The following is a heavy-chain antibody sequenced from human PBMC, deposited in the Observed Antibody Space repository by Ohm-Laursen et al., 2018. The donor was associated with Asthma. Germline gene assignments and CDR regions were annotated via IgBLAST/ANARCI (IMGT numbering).Heavy chain of an antibody. D-gene: IGHD6-6*01. Sequence: SLRLSCAASGFTFSSYAMHWVRQAPGKGLEWVAVISYDGSNKYYADSVKGRFTISRDNSKNTLYLQMNSLRAEDTAVYYCARASSSSFYYYYGMDVWGQGTTVTVSS. V-gene: IGHV3-30-3*01. CDR1: GFTFSSYA. J-gene: IGHJ6*02. CDR2: ISYDGSNK. CDR3: ARASSSSFYYYYGMDV.